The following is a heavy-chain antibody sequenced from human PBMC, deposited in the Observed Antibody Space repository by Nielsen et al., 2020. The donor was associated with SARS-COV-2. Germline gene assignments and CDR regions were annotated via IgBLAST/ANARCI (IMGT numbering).Heavy chain of an antibody. CDR1: GGSFSGYY. J-gene: IGHJ3*02. V-gene: IGHV4-34*01. CDR3: AVSRSYDFWSGYFNTDAFDI. D-gene: IGHD3-3*01. CDR2: INHSGST. Sequence: SETLSLTCAVYGGSFSGYYWSWIRQPPGKGLEWIGEINHSGSTNYNPSLKSRVTISVDTSKNQFSLKLSSVTAADTAVYYCAVSRSYDFWSGYFNTDAFDIWGQGTMVTVSS.